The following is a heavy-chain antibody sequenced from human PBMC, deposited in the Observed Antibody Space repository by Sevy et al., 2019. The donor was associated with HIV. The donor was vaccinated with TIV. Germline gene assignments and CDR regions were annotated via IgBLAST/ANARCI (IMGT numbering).Heavy chain of an antibody. CDR1: GFTFSSYG. V-gene: IGHV3-33*01. CDR2: IGYNGGIK. J-gene: IGHJ3*02. Sequence: GGSLRLSCAASGFTFSSYGMHWVRQAPGKGLEWVAVIGYNGGIKYYADSVRGRFTISRDNSKNRLYLQMNSLRAEDTAVYYCATGLYYYDSSGYSGDAFDIWGQGTMVTVSS. CDR3: ATGLYYYDSSGYSGDAFDI. D-gene: IGHD3-22*01.